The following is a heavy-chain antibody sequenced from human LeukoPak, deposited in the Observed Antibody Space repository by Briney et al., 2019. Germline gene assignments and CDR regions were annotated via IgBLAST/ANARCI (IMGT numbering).Heavy chain of an antibody. CDR2: IYYSGST. J-gene: IGHJ4*02. Sequence: IPSETLSLTCTVSGGSISSSSCYWGWIRQPPGKGLEWIGSIYYSGSTYYNPSLKSRVTISVDTSKNQFSLKLSSVTAADTAVYYCASRRLGYSYGLPDYWGQGTLVTVSS. CDR1: GGSISSSSCY. CDR3: ASRRLGYSYGLPDY. D-gene: IGHD5-18*01. V-gene: IGHV4-39*07.